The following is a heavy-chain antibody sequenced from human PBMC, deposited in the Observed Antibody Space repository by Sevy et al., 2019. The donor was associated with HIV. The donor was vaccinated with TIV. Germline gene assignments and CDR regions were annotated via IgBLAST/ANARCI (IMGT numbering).Heavy chain of an antibody. Sequence: SETLSLTSSVSSGSISSYFWTWVRQSPGKGLEWIGNSYFTGNTEDSPSLKSRVTLSLDTSKSQFTLTLKSVTAADTAIYFCARDSTTRPRVVDYWGQGTLVTVSS. CDR3: ARDSTTRPRVVDY. V-gene: IGHV4-59*01. CDR2: SYFTGNT. CDR1: SGSISSYF. J-gene: IGHJ4*02. D-gene: IGHD1-1*01.